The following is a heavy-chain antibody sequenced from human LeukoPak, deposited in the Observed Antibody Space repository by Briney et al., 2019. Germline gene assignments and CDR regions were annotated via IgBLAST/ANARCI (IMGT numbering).Heavy chain of an antibody. CDR2: NNGDGSTT. CDR3: ARDPRNVGLAP. CDR1: GFSLSGYW. V-gene: IGHV3-74*01. Sequence: GVLRLSCVASGFSLSGYWMYWVRQAPGKGLMYISRNNGDGSTTNYADVVKGRFTMSRDNVKNTLYLQMYSLRVEDTAVYYCARDPRNVGLAPWGQGTLVTVSS. J-gene: IGHJ5*02. D-gene: IGHD2-15*01.